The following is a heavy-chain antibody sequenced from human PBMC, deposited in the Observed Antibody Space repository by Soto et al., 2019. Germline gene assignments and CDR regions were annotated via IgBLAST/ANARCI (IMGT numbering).Heavy chain of an antibody. CDR3: ARLYCTTSTCDSWFDP. J-gene: IGHJ5*02. CDR1: GYTFTTFW. V-gene: IGHV5-10-1*01. D-gene: IGHD2-2*01. Sequence: LKISCTGFGYTFTTFWISWVRQMPGKGLEWMGRIDPRDSYVNYSPSFQGHVTISVDKSISTAYLQWGSLKASDTAMYYCARLYCTTSTCDSWFDPWGQGTLVTVSS. CDR2: IDPRDSYV.